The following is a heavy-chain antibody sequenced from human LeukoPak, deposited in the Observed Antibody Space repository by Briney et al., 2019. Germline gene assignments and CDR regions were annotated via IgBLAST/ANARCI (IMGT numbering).Heavy chain of an antibody. CDR1: GGSISSGGYY. CDR2: IYHSGST. V-gene: IGHV4-30-2*01. J-gene: IGHJ4*02. CDR3: AGTVGELPDSFDY. D-gene: IGHD3-10*01. Sequence: SETLSLTCTVSGGSISSGGYYWSWIRQPPGKGLEWIGYIYHSGSTYYNPSLKSRVTISVDRSKNQFSLKLSSVTAADTAVYYCAGTVGELPDSFDYWGQGTLVTVSS.